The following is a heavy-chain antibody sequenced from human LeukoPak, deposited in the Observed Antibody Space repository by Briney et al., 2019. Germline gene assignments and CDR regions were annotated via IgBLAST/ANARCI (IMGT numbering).Heavy chain of an antibody. V-gene: IGHV3-23*01. CDR1: GFTFSSSA. CDR2: ISASGGST. J-gene: IGHJ4*02. D-gene: IGHD6-19*01. Sequence: GGSLRLSCAASGFTFSSSAMSWVRQVPGKGLEWVSGISASGGSTYYADSVRGRFTISRDNSKNTLYVQMNSLRDEDTAIYYCARSSGWYEFGYWGQGTLVTVSS. CDR3: ARSSGWYEFGY.